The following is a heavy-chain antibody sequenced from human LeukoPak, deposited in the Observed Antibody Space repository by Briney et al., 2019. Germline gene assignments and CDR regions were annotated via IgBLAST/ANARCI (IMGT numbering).Heavy chain of an antibody. Sequence: ASVKVSCKASGYTFTSYGISWVRQAPGQGLEWMGWISAYNGNTNYAQKLQGRVTLTTDTSTSTAYMELRSLRSDDTAVYSCARVRGYYDSSGPRDYWGQGTLVTVSS. CDR2: ISAYNGNT. D-gene: IGHD3-22*01. J-gene: IGHJ4*02. CDR3: ARVRGYYDSSGPRDY. V-gene: IGHV1-18*01. CDR1: GYTFTSYG.